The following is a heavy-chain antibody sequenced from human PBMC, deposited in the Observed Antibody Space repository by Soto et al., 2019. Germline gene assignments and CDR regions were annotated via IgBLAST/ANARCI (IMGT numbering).Heavy chain of an antibody. V-gene: IGHV3-30*18. Sequence: GGSLRLSCAASGFTFSSYGMHWVRQAPGKGLEWVAVISYDGSNKYYADSVKGRFTISRDNSKNTLYLQMNSLRAEDTAVYYCAKGRGNDHIAAAGIGYWGQGTLVTVSS. CDR3: AKGRGNDHIAAAGIGY. CDR1: GFTFSSYG. CDR2: ISYDGSNK. J-gene: IGHJ4*02. D-gene: IGHD6-13*01.